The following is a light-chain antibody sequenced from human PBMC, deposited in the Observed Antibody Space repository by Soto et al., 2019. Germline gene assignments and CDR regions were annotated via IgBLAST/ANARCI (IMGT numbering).Light chain of an antibody. J-gene: IGLJ2*01. CDR3: QSYDSSKRVV. Sequence: NFMLTQPHSVSASPGKTVTISCTGSSGSIASNYVQWYQQRPGSVPTTVIYEDNQRPSGVPDRFSGSIDRSSNSASLTISGLKAEDEADYYCQSYDSSKRVVFGGGTKLTVL. V-gene: IGLV6-57*02. CDR2: EDN. CDR1: SGSIASNY.